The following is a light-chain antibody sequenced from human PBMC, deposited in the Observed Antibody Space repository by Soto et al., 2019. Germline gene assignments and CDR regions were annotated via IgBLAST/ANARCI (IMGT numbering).Light chain of an antibody. CDR3: QKGVT. J-gene: IGKJ5*01. V-gene: IGKV1-27*01. Sequence: DIQMTQSPSSLSASVGDRVTITCRASQGIRNYLAWYQQKPGKVPKLLIYAESTLQSGVPSRFSGSGSGTDFTLTISSLQHEDVATYYCQKGVTFGQGTRLEIK. CDR2: AES. CDR1: QGIRNY.